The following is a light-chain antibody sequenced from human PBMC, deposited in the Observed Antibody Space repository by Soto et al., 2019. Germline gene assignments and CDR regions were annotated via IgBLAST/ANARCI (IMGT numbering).Light chain of an antibody. V-gene: IGLV2-14*01. CDR1: SSDVGGYNY. J-gene: IGLJ1*01. CDR2: EVS. CDR3: SSYTSSSTVA. Sequence: QSALTQPASVSGSPGQSITISCTGTSSDVGGYNYVSWYQQHPGKAPKLMIYEVSNRPSGASNRFSGSKSGNTASLTISGLQAEDEAGYYCSSYTSSSTVAFGTGTKVTVL.